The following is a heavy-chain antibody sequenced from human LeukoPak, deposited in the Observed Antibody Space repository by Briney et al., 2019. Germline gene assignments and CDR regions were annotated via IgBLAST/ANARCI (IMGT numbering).Heavy chain of an antibody. D-gene: IGHD3-22*01. J-gene: IGHJ1*01. CDR2: IKTDGSEK. V-gene: IGHV3-7*01. Sequence: GGSLRLSCEGSGFTFSNYWMGWVRQAPGKGLQWVANIKTDGSEKYYVDSVKGRFTISRDNAKNSLYLQMNNLRAEDTAVYYCATYSSLNRREFQYWGQGTLLTVSS. CDR1: GFTFSNYW. CDR3: ATYSSLNRREFQY.